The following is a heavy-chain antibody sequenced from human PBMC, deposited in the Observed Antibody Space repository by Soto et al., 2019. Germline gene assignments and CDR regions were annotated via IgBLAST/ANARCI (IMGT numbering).Heavy chain of an antibody. CDR3: ARDSISWYPVTCFY. Sequence: GGSLRLSCAASGFTFSSYWVTWVRQAPGKGLEWVANIKQDGSEKYYVDSVKGRFTISRDNAKNSLYLQMNSLRAEDTAVYYCARDSISWYPVTCFYWGQGTLVTVSS. J-gene: IGHJ4*02. CDR1: GFTFSSYW. V-gene: IGHV3-7*01. D-gene: IGHD6-13*01. CDR2: IKQDGSEK.